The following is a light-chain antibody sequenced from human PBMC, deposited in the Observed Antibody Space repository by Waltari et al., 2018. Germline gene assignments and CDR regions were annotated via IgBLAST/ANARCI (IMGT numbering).Light chain of an antibody. CDR3: QQSYMTPRT. CDR2: AAS. CDR1: QTISSY. J-gene: IGKJ1*01. V-gene: IGKV1-39*01. Sequence: DIQMTQSPPSLSASVGDGVTITCRASQTISSYLNWYQEERGKAPKLLISAASRLQSGVPSRFNASGFGTDFTLTISSLHPEDFAIYYCQQSYMTPRTFGRGTKVEV.